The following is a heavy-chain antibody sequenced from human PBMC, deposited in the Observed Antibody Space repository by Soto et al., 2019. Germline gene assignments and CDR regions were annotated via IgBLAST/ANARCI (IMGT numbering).Heavy chain of an antibody. CDR2: ISSTSNYI. J-gene: IGHJ4*02. V-gene: IGHV3-21*01. CDR3: ARRDDFWSGYESH. Sequence: ESGGGLVKPGGSLRLSCAASGFTFSSYSMNWVRQAPGKGLEWVSSISSTSNYIYYADSVKGRFTISRDNAKNSLYLQMNSLRAEDTAVYYCARRDDFWSGYESHWGQGTLVTVSS. D-gene: IGHD3-3*01. CDR1: GFTFSSYS.